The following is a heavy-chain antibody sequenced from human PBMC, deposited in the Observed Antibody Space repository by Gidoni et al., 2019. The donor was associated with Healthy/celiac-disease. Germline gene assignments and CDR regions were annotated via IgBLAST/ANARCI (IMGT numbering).Heavy chain of an antibody. V-gene: IGHV3-30*07. D-gene: IGHD2-8*01. CDR3: ARDRIVLMVYANDYYGMDV. J-gene: IGHJ6*02. Sequence: TGRFTISRDNSKNTLYLQMNSLRAEDTAVYYCARDRIVLMVYANDYYGMDVWGQGTTVTVSS.